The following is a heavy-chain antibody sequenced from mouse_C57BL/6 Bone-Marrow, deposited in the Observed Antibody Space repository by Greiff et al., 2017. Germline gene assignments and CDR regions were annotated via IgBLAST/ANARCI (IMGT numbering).Heavy chain of an antibody. J-gene: IGHJ2*01. CDR1: GFTFSDFY. D-gene: IGHD1-2*01. Sequence: EVMLVDSGGGLVQSGRSLRLSCATSGFTFSDFYMEWVRQAPGKGLEWIAASRNKANDYTTEYSASVKGRFIVSRDTSQSILYLQMNALRAEDTAIYYCARDAEDGHDGFDYWGQGTTLTVSS. CDR3: ARDAEDGHDGFDY. V-gene: IGHV7-1*01. CDR2: SRNKANDYTT.